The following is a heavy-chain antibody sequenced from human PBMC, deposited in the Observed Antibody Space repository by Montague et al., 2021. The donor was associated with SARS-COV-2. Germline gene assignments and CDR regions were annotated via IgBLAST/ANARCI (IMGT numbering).Heavy chain of an antibody. CDR3: ARRGYCSGLTCYSALADSSFFFHY. Sequence: SETLSLTCAVYGGSFSGFHWTWIRQSPGERLEWIGETDHTGTTKXNPSLKSRLTISVDTSKNQFSLSLTSVTAADTAVYYCARRGYCSGLTCYSALADSSFFFHYWGQGTLVTVS. CDR1: GGSFSGFH. J-gene: IGHJ4*02. D-gene: IGHD2-2*03. V-gene: IGHV4-34*01. CDR2: TDHTGTT.